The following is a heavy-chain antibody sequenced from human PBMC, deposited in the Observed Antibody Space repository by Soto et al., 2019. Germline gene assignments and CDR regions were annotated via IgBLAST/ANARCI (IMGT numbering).Heavy chain of an antibody. CDR1: GGTFSSYT. CDR3: ASGDYYGSGSYYNAPLPPVDY. V-gene: IGHV1-69*02. CDR2: IIPILGIA. J-gene: IGHJ4*02. D-gene: IGHD3-10*01. Sequence: SVKVSCKASGGTFSSYTISWVRQAPGQGLEWMGRIIPILGIANYAQKFQGRVTITADKSTSTAYMELSSLRSEDTAVYYCASGDYYGSGSYYNAPLPPVDYWGQRTLVLVAS.